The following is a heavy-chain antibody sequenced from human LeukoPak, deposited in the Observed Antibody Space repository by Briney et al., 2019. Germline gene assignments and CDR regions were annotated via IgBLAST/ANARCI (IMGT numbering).Heavy chain of an antibody. Sequence: PGGSLRLSCAASGFTFSSYAMSWVRQAPGKGLEWVSAISGSGGSTYYADSVKGRFTISRDNYKNTLYLQMNSLRAEDTAVYNCAKGGMVQGVKRFQFDYWGQGTLVTVSS. CDR1: GFTFSSYA. CDR3: AKGGMVQGVKRFQFDY. J-gene: IGHJ4*02. CDR2: ISGSGGST. V-gene: IGHV3-23*01. D-gene: IGHD3-10*01.